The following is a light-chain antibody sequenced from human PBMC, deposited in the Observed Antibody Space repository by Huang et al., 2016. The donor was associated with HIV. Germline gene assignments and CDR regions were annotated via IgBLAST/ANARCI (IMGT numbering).Light chain of an antibody. CDR1: QSVLHNSNNKNY. CDR3: QQYYTTPLT. Sequence: DIVMTQSPDSLAVSLGERATINCKSSQSVLHNSNNKNYITWYQQKPGQPPKLLIYWASARGTGVPDRFSGGGSGTDFTLTISSLQAEDVAVYYCQQYYTTPLTFGPGTKVYIK. CDR2: WAS. J-gene: IGKJ3*01. V-gene: IGKV4-1*01.